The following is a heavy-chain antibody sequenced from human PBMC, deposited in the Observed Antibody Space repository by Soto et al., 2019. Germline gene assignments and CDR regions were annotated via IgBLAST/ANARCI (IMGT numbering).Heavy chain of an antibody. CDR1: GFTFSSYG. J-gene: IGHJ6*02. Sequence: GGSLRLSCAASGFTFSSYGMHWVRQAPGKGLEWVAVISYDGSNKYYADSVKGRFTISRDNSKNTLYLQMNSLRAEDTAVYYCAKDRDIVVVPAASIRLLYYGMDVWGQGTTVTVSS. V-gene: IGHV3-30*18. CDR3: AKDRDIVVVPAASIRLLYYGMDV. CDR2: ISYDGSNK. D-gene: IGHD2-2*01.